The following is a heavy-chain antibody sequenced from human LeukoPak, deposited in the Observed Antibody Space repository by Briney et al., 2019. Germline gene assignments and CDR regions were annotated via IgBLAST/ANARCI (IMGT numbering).Heavy chain of an antibody. Sequence: PSETLSLTCTVSGGSVSSGSYYWSWIRQPPGKGLEWIGYIYYSGSTNYNPSLKSRVTISVDTSKNQFSLKLSSVTAADTAVYYCARDSIAVAGTFDYWGQGTLVTVSS. CDR3: ARDSIAVAGTFDY. V-gene: IGHV4-61*01. CDR2: IYYSGST. J-gene: IGHJ4*02. D-gene: IGHD6-19*01. CDR1: GGSVSSGSYY.